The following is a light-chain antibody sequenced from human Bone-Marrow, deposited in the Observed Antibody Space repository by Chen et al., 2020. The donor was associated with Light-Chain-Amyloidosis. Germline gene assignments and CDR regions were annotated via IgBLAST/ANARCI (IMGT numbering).Light chain of an antibody. CDR1: ESISFY. J-gene: IGKJ5*01. CDR2: DAS. Sequence: EIVLTQSPATVSLSPGDTATLSCRASESISFYLTWYQQKPGQAPRLLIYDASHRATGIPARFSGSGSGTDFTLTITNLEADQFAVYYCQQRISWPTFGQGTRLET. CDR3: QQRISWPT. V-gene: IGKV3-11*01.